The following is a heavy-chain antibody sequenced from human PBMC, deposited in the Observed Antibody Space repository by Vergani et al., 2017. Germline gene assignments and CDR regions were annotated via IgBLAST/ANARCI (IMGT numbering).Heavy chain of an antibody. V-gene: IGHV4-31*03. Sequence: QVQLQESGPGLVKPSQNLSLTCTVSGCSISSGGYYWSWIRQQPGKALEWIGYIYYSGSTYYNPSLKSRVTISVDTSKNQFSLKLSSVTAADTAVYYCARLVSAAVSGYMDVWGKGTTVTDSS. CDR3: ARLVSAAVSGYMDV. D-gene: IGHD6-25*01. J-gene: IGHJ6*03. CDR2: IYYSGST. CDR1: GCSISSGGYY.